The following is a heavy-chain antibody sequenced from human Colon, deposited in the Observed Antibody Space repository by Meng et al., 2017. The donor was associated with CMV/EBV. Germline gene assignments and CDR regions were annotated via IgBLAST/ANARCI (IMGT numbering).Heavy chain of an antibody. Sequence: ASVQVSCKASGYSFTDYYIHWVRQAPGQGLEWMGWINPNSGGTNYAPKVQGRVTLTTDTSIGTAYMELSRLTSDDTAVYYCARAFWSGYYPDYWGQGTLVTVSS. V-gene: IGHV1-2*02. CDR1: GYSFTDYY. CDR2: INPNSGGT. D-gene: IGHD3-3*01. CDR3: ARAFWSGYYPDY. J-gene: IGHJ4*02.